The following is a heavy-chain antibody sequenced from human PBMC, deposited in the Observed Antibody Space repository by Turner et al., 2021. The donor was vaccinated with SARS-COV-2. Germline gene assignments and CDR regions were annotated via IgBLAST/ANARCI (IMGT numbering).Heavy chain of an antibody. Sequence: QVQLVQSGAGVKKPGSSVKVSCKASGGTCSSYAISWVRQAPGQGLEWMGGIIPIFGRANYAQKFEGRVTITADKSTSTAYMELSSLRSDDTAVYYCARSWRMSNSDFDYWGQGTLVTVSS. J-gene: IGHJ4*02. CDR3: ARSWRMSNSDFDY. V-gene: IGHV1-69*06. CDR2: IIPIFGRA. D-gene: IGHD6-13*01. CDR1: GGTCSSYA.